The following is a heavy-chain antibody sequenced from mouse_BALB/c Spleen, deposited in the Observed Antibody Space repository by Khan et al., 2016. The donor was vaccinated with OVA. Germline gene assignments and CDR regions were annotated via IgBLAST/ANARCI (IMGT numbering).Heavy chain of an antibody. CDR3: VRQLGLRSAWFAY. Sequence: VQLVESGGGLVQPKGSLKLSCAASGFTFNTYAMNWVRQAPGKGLEWVARIRSKSNNYATYYADSVKDRFTISRDDSQSMLYLQMNNLKTEDTAMYYCVRQLGLRSAWFAYWGQGTLVTVSA. D-gene: IGHD3-1*01. CDR1: GFTFNTYA. J-gene: IGHJ3*01. V-gene: IGHV10-1*02. CDR2: IRSKSNNYAT.